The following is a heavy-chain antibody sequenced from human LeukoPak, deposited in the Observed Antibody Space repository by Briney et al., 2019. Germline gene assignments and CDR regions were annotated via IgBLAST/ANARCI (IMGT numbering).Heavy chain of an antibody. CDR1: GGTFSSYA. V-gene: IGHV1-69*04. CDR3: ARVPYGSGSYRPFDY. CDR2: IIPILGIA. D-gene: IGHD3-10*01. J-gene: IGHJ4*02. Sequence: SVKLSCKASGGTFSSYAISWVRQAPGQGLEWMGRIIPILGIANYAQKFQGRVTITADKSTSTAYMELSSLRSEDTAVYYCARVPYGSGSYRPFDYWGQGTLVTVSS.